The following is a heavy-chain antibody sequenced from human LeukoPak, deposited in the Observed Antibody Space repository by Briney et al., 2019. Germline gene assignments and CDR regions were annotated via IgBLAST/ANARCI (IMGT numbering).Heavy chain of an antibody. V-gene: IGHV3-30*18. D-gene: IGHD2-2*01. CDR1: GFTFSNYG. J-gene: IGHJ4*02. Sequence: TGGSLRLSCAASGFTFSNYGMHWVRQAPGKGLEWVTVISYDGSYKYYADSVKGRFTISRDNSKNTLYLQMNSLRAEDTAVYYCAKEKVVAVPAAILDYWGQGTLVTVSS. CDR3: AKEKVVAVPAAILDY. CDR2: ISYDGSYK.